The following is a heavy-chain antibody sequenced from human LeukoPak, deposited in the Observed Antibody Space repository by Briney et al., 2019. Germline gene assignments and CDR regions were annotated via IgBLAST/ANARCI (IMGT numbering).Heavy chain of an antibody. J-gene: IGHJ4*02. V-gene: IGHV1-69*13. D-gene: IGHD6-13*01. CDR2: IIPIFGTA. Sequence: ASVKVSCKASEGTFSSYAISWVRQAPGQGLEWMGGIIPIFGTANYAQKFQGRVTITADESTSTAYMELSSLRSEDTAVYYCASDAAAGGFDYWGQGTLVTVSS. CDR1: EGTFSSYA. CDR3: ASDAAAGGFDY.